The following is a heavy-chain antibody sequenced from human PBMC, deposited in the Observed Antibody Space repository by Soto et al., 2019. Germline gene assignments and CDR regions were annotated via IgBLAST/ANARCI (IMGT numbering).Heavy chain of an antibody. CDR2: IDKDGTRR. CDR3: VRDCCGVPYDK. J-gene: IGHJ4*02. D-gene: IGHD2-15*01. V-gene: IGHV3-74*01. CDR1: GFTFGDYW. Sequence: RRLSCAASGFTFGDYWMHWVRQAPGKGLEWVSHIDKDGTRRTYADSVRGRFSISRDNVENVLYLQMNSLRAEDTAVYYCVRDCCGVPYDKWGQGTVVTVSS.